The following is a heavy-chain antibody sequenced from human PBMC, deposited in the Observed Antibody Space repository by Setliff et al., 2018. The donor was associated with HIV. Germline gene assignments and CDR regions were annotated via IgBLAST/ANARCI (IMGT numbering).Heavy chain of an antibody. D-gene: IGHD3-10*01. Sequence: SETLSLTCTVSGGSISSYCWNWIRQSPGRGLEWIGFIFSSGNTKYNPSLQSRVTMSLDTSKNQFSLKLTSVTAADAAVYYCARRIDNSGTFPDKNWFDTWGQGSLVTVSS. J-gene: IGHJ5*02. CDR2: IFSSGNT. CDR3: ARRIDNSGTFPDKNWFDT. CDR1: GGSISSYC. V-gene: IGHV4-4*09.